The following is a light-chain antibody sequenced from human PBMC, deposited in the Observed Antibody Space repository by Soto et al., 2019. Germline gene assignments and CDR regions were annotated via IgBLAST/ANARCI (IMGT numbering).Light chain of an antibody. Sequence: EILMTQSPATLSVSPGERATLSCRASQSVGNNLAWYQQRLAQAPRLLIYGASTRATGTPARFSGSGSGTEFTLTINSLQSEDFALYYCQQYNKWPLFTFGPGTRVDI. CDR1: QSVGNN. J-gene: IGKJ3*01. V-gene: IGKV3-15*01. CDR2: GAS. CDR3: QQYNKWPLFT.